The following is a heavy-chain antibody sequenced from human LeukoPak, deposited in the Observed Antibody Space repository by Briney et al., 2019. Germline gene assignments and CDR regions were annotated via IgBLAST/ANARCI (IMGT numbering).Heavy chain of an antibody. CDR2: IKQEGSEK. Sequence: PGGSLRLSCAASGFTLSNYWMIWVRQAPGKGLEGVGNIKQEGSEKRYADSVRGRFSISRDNAQTSLYLQMNSLRAEDTAVYYCARASDPWLQLTWGQGTLVTVSS. D-gene: IGHD5-24*01. CDR1: GFTLSNYW. V-gene: IGHV3-7*05. CDR3: ARASDPWLQLT. J-gene: IGHJ5*02.